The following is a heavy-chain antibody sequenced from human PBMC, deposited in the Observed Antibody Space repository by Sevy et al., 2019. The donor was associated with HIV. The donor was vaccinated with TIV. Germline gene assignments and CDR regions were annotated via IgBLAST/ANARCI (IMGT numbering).Heavy chain of an antibody. D-gene: IGHD3-10*02. CDR3: AREGCSKPHDY. CDR2: FSFGCGKI. J-gene: IGHJ4*02. CDR1: GFTFSSYA. V-gene: IGHV3-23*01. Sequence: GGSLRLSCAASGFTFSSYAMSWVRQAPGKGLEWVSTFSFGCGKINYPDSVKGRFTISRDNSKNTLYLQMNSLRAEDTAVYYCAREGCSKPHDYWGQGTLVTVSS.